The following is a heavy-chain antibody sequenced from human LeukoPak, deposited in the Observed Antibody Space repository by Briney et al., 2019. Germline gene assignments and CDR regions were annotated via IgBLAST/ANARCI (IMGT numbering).Heavy chain of an antibody. V-gene: IGHV3-9*01. D-gene: IGHD3-10*01. CDR3: AKDFTVRGVTLTLSAFDV. CDR2: ISWNSGSI. Sequence: PGGSLRLSCAASGFTFDDYAMHWVRQAPGKGLEWVSGISWNSGSIGYADSVKGRFTISRDNAKNSLYLQMNSLRAEDTALYYCAKDFTVRGVTLTLSAFDVWGQGTMVTVSS. CDR1: GFTFDDYA. J-gene: IGHJ3*01.